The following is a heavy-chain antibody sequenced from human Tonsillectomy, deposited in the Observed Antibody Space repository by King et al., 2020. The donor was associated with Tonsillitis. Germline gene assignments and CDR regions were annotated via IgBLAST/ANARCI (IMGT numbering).Heavy chain of an antibody. CDR2: INSEGSTP. CDR1: GFTFSSYW. D-gene: IGHD6-13*01. J-gene: IGHJ4*02. Sequence: VQLVESGGGLVQPGGALRLSCAASGFTFSSYWMHWVRQAPGKGLVVVSRINSEGSTPSYAHSWKGGFTISSDNAKNTLDLQMNSLRAEETAVYYCARDSTGSSWFLWGQGTLVTVSS. CDR3: ARDSTGSSWFL. V-gene: IGHV3-74*01.